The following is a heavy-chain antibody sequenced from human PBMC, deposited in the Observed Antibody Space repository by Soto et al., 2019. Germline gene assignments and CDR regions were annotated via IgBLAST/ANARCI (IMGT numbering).Heavy chain of an antibody. CDR2: IYYAGSP. CDR1: GGSISSTGHY. CDR3: ARLMGVVTVDY. Sequence: QLQLQESGPGLVKPSETLSLTCSVSGGSISSTGHYWGWIRQPPGKGLEWIGNIYYAGSPYYNPSLKSRATISVDTSKNHFSLPLTSVTAADTAVYYCARLMGVVTVDYWGQGALVTVSS. D-gene: IGHD2-21*02. V-gene: IGHV4-39*02. J-gene: IGHJ4*02.